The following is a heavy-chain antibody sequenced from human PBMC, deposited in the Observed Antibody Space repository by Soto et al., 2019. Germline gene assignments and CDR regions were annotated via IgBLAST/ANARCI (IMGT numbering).Heavy chain of an antibody. J-gene: IGHJ3*01. D-gene: IGHD5-12*01. CDR2: ISGSSDRT. CDR1: GFTIRNYA. Sequence: EVQVLESGGDLVQPGGSLRLSCAASGFTIRNYAMSWFRQAPGTALEWVSGISGSSDRTYYADSVKGRFTISNYTSSHPLYLQMNRLRVEDTAVYHCEGSWTWGQGTMVTVSS. V-gene: IGHV3-23*01. CDR3: EGSWT.